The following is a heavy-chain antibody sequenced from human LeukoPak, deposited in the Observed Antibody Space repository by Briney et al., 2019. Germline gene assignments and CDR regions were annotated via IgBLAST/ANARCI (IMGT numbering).Heavy chain of an antibody. CDR2: IKQDESEK. Sequence: AGGSLRLSCAASGFTFSSYSMNWVRQAPGKGLEWVANIKQDESEKYYLDSVKGRFTISRDNTKNSLYLEMNSLRAEDTAVYYCATIEAVRFHYWGQGTLVAVSS. J-gene: IGHJ4*02. D-gene: IGHD6-19*01. CDR3: ATIEAVRFHY. CDR1: GFTFSSYS. V-gene: IGHV3-7*01.